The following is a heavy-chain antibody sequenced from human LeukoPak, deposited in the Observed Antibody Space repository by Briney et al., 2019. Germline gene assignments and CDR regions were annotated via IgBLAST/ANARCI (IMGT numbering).Heavy chain of an antibody. J-gene: IGHJ4*02. CDR3: GGSTAVAAPINY. CDR1: GFTFSGYA. CDR2: ISYDGSNK. D-gene: IGHD6-19*01. V-gene: IGHV3-30*04. Sequence: PGGSLRLSCAASGFTFSGYAMHWVRQPPGKGLEWVAVISYDGSNKYYADSVKGRFTISRDNSKNTLYLQMNSLRAEDTAVYYCGGSTAVAAPINYWGQGTLVTVSS.